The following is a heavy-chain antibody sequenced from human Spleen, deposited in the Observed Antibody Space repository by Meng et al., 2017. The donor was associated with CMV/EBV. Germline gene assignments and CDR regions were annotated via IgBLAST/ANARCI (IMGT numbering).Heavy chain of an antibody. CDR3: AREVPSDFWSGFSSNWLDP. Sequence: SRRNHYWAWIRQPPGKGLEWIGNIYYSGTPYYSPSLKSRVTISIDTSKNQFSLKVNSVTAADTAVYYCAREVPSDFWSGFSSNWLDPWGQGTLVTVSS. CDR1: SRRNHY. CDR2: IYYSGTP. J-gene: IGHJ5*02. V-gene: IGHV4-39*07. D-gene: IGHD3-3*01.